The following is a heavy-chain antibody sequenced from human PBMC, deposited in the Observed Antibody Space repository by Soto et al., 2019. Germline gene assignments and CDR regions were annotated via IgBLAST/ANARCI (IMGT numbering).Heavy chain of an antibody. D-gene: IGHD6-13*01. CDR3: ARAMEAAAGRYNWFDP. CDR2: IYSGGST. V-gene: IGHV3-66*01. CDR1: GFTVSSNY. Sequence: EVQLVESGGGLVQPGGSLRLSCAASGFTVSSNYMSWVRQAPGKGLEWVSVIYSGGSTYYADSVKGRFTISRDNSKNTLYLQINSLRAEDTAVYYCARAMEAAAGRYNWFDPWGQGTLVTVSS. J-gene: IGHJ5*02.